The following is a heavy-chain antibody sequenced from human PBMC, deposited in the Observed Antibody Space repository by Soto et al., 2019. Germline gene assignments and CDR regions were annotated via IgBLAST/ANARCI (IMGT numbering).Heavy chain of an antibody. CDR1: GFTFSSYS. J-gene: IGHJ6*03. CDR3: ARDVDCSSTSCYSGTGYYYYMDV. Sequence: EVQLVESGGGLVKPGGSLRLSCAASGFTFSSYSMNWVRQAPGKGLEWVSSISSSSSYIYYADSVKGRFTISRDNAKNSRYLQMNSLRADDTAVYYCARDVDCSSTSCYSGTGYYYYMDVWGKGTTVTVSS. D-gene: IGHD2-2*01. V-gene: IGHV3-21*01. CDR2: ISSSSSYI.